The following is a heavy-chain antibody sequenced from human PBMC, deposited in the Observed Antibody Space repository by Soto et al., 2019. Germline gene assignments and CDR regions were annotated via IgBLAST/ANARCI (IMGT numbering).Heavy chain of an antibody. CDR3: ARTSVITPSYYYYMDV. Sequence: GGSLRLSCAASGFTFSDYYMSWIRQAPGKGLEWVSYISSSGSTIYYADSVKGRFTISRDNAKNSLYLQMNSLRAEDTAVYYCARTSVITPSYYYYMDVWGKGTTVTVSS. J-gene: IGHJ6*03. CDR1: GFTFSDYY. D-gene: IGHD3-22*01. V-gene: IGHV3-11*01. CDR2: ISSSGSTI.